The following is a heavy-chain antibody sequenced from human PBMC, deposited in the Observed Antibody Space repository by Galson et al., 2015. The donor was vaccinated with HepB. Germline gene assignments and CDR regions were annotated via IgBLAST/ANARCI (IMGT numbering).Heavy chain of an antibody. J-gene: IGHJ4*02. Sequence: SGAEVKKPGESLRISCKGSGYSFTSYWISWVRQMPGKGLEWMGRIDPSDSYTNYSPSFQGHVTISADKSISTAYLQWGSLKASDTAMYYCASHSGSWTSFDYWGQGTLVTVSS. V-gene: IGHV5-10-1*01. CDR3: ASHSGSWTSFDY. CDR2: IDPSDSYT. CDR1: GYSFTSYW. D-gene: IGHD6-13*01.